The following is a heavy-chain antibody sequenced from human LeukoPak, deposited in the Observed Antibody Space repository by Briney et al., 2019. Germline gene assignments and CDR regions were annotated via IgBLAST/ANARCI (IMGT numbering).Heavy chain of an antibody. CDR2: IIPILGIA. J-gene: IGHJ4*02. D-gene: IGHD3-22*01. CDR3: ARAYYYDSSGPDY. V-gene: IGHV1-69*04. CDR1: GGTFSSYA. Sequence: GSSVKVSCKASGGTFSSYAISWVRQAPGQGLEWMGRIIPILGIANYAQKLQGRVTMTTDTSTSTAYMELRSLRSDDTAVYYCARAYYYDSSGPDYWGQGTLVTVSS.